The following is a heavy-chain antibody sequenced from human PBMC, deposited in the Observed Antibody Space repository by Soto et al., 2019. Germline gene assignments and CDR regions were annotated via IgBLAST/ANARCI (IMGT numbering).Heavy chain of an antibody. D-gene: IGHD4-17*01. J-gene: IGHJ3*02. V-gene: IGHV1-2*04. Sequence: QVQLVQSGAEVKKPGASVKVSCKASGYTFTGYYMHWVRQAPGQGLEWMGWINPNSGGTNYAQKFQGWVTMTRDTSISTAYMELSRLRSDDTAVYYCARGRDYGDYESYAFDIWGQGTMVTVSS. CDR1: GYTFTGYY. CDR3: ARGRDYGDYESYAFDI. CDR2: INPNSGGT.